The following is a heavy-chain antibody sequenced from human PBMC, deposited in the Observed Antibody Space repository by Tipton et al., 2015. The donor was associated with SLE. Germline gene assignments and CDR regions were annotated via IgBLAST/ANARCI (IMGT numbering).Heavy chain of an antibody. CDR3: ARDELVVLSSARWSYYYGMDV. D-gene: IGHD2-15*01. Sequence: TLSLTCTVSGGPTSSYYWGWVRQPPGKGLEWIGSIYYSGTTNHNPSLKSRVSMSLDTSNRFSLRLTSVTAADTATYYCARDELVVLSSARWSYYYGMDVWGQGTTVTVSS. CDR2: IYYSGTT. J-gene: IGHJ6*02. V-gene: IGHV4-59*01. CDR1: GGPTSSYY.